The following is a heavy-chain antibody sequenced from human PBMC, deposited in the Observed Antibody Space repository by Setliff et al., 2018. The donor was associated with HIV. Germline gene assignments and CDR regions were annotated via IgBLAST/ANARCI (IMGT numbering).Heavy chain of an antibody. CDR2: INPNNYAT. Sequence: EASVKVSCKASGYTFTGYYMHWVRQAPGQGLEWMGRINPNNYATVYAAAVQGRFTITRDDSRNTAYLHMNSLRADDTAVYYCLTPSHSGMSGYWGQGTLVTVSS. CDR1: GYTFTGYY. V-gene: IGHV1-2*06. J-gene: IGHJ4*02. D-gene: IGHD2-15*01. CDR3: LTPSHSGMSGY.